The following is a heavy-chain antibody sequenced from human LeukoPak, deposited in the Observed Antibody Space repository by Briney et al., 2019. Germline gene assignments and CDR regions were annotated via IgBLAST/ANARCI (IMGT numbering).Heavy chain of an antibody. J-gene: IGHJ4*02. Sequence: ASVKVSCKTSGYTFTDHYIHWVRQAPGQGLEWMGWINPNGGGTNYAQKFQGRVTMTRDTSISTVYMEVSRLRSDDTAVYHCARGGNTIFGVIDYWGQGTLVTVSS. CDR1: GYTFTDHY. CDR2: INPNGGGT. V-gene: IGHV1-2*02. CDR3: ARGGNTIFGVIDY. D-gene: IGHD3-3*01.